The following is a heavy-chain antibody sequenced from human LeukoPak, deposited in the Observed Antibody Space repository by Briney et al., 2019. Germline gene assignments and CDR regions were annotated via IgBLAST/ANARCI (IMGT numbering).Heavy chain of an antibody. Sequence: PSETLSLTCTVSGGSISTYYWSWIRQPPGKGLEWIGYIYYSGSNNYNPSLKSRVTISVDTSKNQFSLKLTSVTAADTAVYYCARSRGYSYGTTFLDYWGQGTLVTVSS. CDR2: IYYSGSN. CDR1: GGSISTYY. V-gene: IGHV4-59*08. J-gene: IGHJ4*02. CDR3: ARSRGYSYGTTFLDY. D-gene: IGHD5-18*01.